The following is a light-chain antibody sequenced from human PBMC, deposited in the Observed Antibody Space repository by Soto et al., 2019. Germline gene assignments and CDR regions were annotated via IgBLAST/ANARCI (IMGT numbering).Light chain of an antibody. Sequence: DIVMTQSPDSLAVSLGERATINCKSSQSVLYSSNNKTYLAWYQQKPGQPPKLLIYWASTRESWFPDRYSGSGSGTDFTLNIRSLQADDVAVYSSHQCYISPQTFGQGTTVEIK. CDR2: WAS. CDR1: QSVLYSSNNKTY. CDR3: HQCYISPQT. V-gene: IGKV4-1*01. J-gene: IGKJ1*01.